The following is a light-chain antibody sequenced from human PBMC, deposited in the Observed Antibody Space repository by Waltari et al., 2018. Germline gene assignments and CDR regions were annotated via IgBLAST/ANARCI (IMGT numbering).Light chain of an antibody. CDR1: SSDIGNYEV. J-gene: IGLJ1*01. Sequence: QSALTQPASVSGSPGQSITISCTGTSSDIGNYEVVSWYQQHPGKAPKLMIYEGRKRPSGVSTRFSASKSGNTASLTISGLQAEDEADYYCCSYSGNTFVFGIGTKVTVL. V-gene: IGLV2-23*01. CDR2: EGR. CDR3: CSYSGNTFV.